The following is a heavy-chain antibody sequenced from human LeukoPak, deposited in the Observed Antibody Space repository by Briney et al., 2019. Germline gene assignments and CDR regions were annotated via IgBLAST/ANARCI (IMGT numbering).Heavy chain of an antibody. J-gene: IGHJ4*02. V-gene: IGHV4-39*07. D-gene: IGHD6-19*01. CDR3: ARAQPYSSGSY. Sequence: SETLSLTCTVSGGSISSSSYYWGWIRQPPGKGLEWIGEINHSGSTNYNPSLKSRVTISVDTSKNQFSLKLSSVTAADTAVYYCARAQPYSSGSYWGQGTLVTVSS. CDR1: GGSISSSSYY. CDR2: INHSGST.